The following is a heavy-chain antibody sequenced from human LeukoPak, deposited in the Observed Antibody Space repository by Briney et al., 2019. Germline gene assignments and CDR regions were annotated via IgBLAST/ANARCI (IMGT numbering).Heavy chain of an antibody. D-gene: IGHD5-18*01. J-gene: IGHJ6*02. CDR1: GFTFDDYA. Sequence: GGSLRLSCAASGFTFDDYAMHWVRQAPGKGLEWVSLISGDGGSTYYADSVKGRFTISRDNSKNFLYLQMNSLRTEDTALYYCAKNPPPDTAMVIGYYYGMDVWGQGTTVTVSS. CDR2: ISGDGGST. V-gene: IGHV3-43*02. CDR3: AKNPPPDTAMVIGYYYGMDV.